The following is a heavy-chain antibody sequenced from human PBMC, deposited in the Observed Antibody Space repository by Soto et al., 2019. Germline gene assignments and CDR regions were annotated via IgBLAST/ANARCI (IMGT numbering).Heavy chain of an antibody. CDR1: GGSISGLY. CDR3: ARGMDRKIGLFDL. J-gene: IGHJ4*02. V-gene: IGHV4-59*11. D-gene: IGHD3-16*01. Sequence: QVLLQESGPGLVKPSETLSITCTVSGGSISGLYWSWIRQAPGRRLEWIGYVYYNGATNYNPSLKSRVAMSVVTSKTQFSLNLSSVTAADTAVYYCARGMDRKIGLFDLWGQGSLVTVSS. CDR2: VYYNGAT.